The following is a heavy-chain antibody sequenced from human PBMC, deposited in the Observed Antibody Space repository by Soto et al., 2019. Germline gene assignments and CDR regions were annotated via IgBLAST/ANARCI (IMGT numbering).Heavy chain of an antibody. CDR2: INPKFGDT. CDR3: ARVGPTGWFDP. CDR1: GYTFTAYY. J-gene: IGHJ5*02. V-gene: IGHV1-2*02. Sequence: QVQLVQSGAEVKEPGDSVRVSCEASGYTFTAYYIHWVRQAPGQGLEWMGWINPKFGDTTYAQDFQGRVSMTRDMSISTVYMELSRLTSDDTAIYYCARVGPTGWFDPWGQGTVVTVSS.